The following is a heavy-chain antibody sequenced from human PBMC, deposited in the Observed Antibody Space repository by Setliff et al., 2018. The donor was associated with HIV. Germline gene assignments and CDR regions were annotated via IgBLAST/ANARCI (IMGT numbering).Heavy chain of an antibody. CDR1: GYSVSSGYY. CDR2: MYDSETT. CDR3: ARHQKVSFMSDH. V-gene: IGHV4-38-2*02. D-gene: IGHD3-16*01. J-gene: IGHJ4*02. Sequence: SETLSLTCIVSGYSVSSGYYWGWIRQPPGKGLQWIGAMYDSETTYYNPSLKSRVTMSVDASRNRFSLKPSSVTAADTAIYYCARHQKVSFMSDHWGQGMLVTSPQ.